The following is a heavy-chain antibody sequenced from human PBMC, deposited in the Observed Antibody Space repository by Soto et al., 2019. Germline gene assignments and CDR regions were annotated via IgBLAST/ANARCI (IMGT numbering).Heavy chain of an antibody. CDR2: ISSSSSYI. V-gene: IGHV3-21*01. CDR3: ARDYEKIRVPAAMRVKGYMDV. D-gene: IGHD2-2*01. Sequence: GGSLRLSCAASGFTFSSYSMNWVRQALGKGLEWVSSISSSSSYIYYADSVKGRFTISRDNAKNSLYLQMNSLRAEDTAVYYCARDYEKIRVPAAMRVKGYMDVWGKGTTVTVSS. J-gene: IGHJ6*03. CDR1: GFTFSSYS.